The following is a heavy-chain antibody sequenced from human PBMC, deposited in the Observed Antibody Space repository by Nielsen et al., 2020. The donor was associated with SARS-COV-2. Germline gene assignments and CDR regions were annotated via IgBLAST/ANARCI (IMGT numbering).Heavy chain of an antibody. CDR1: GFTFSRYG. Sequence: GGSLRLSCAASGFTFSRYGMHWVRQAPGKGLEWVAVIGSDGTTTYYADSVKGRFSISRDTSKSTLYLQMNTLRAEDTAVYYCAKDSPYSSGSWFDPWGQGTLVTVSS. V-gene: IGHV3-30*02. CDR2: IGSDGTTT. CDR3: AKDSPYSSGSWFDP. D-gene: IGHD6-19*01. J-gene: IGHJ5*02.